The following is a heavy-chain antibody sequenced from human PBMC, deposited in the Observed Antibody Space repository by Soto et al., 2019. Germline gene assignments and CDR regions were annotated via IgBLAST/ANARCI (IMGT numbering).Heavy chain of an antibody. Sequence: ASVKVSCKASGYTFTSYYMHWVRQAPGQGLEWMGIINPSGGSTSYAQKFQGRVTMTRDTSTSTVYVELSSLRSEDTAVYYCARGDIVVVPGPEGWFDPWGQGTLVTVSS. CDR1: GYTFTSYY. V-gene: IGHV1-46*01. CDR2: INPSGGST. D-gene: IGHD2-2*01. J-gene: IGHJ5*02. CDR3: ARGDIVVVPGPEGWFDP.